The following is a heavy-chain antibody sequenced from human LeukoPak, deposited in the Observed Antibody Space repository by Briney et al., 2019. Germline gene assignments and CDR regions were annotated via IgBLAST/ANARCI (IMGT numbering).Heavy chain of an antibody. CDR2: IYTSGST. D-gene: IGHD3-10*01. CDR1: GDSLSSYY. CDR3: ARGAVKTSFNY. J-gene: IGHJ4*02. Sequence: SETLSLTCTVSGDSLSSYYWTWIRQPAGKGLEWIGRIYTSGSTTYNPSLKSRVTISVDTSKNQFSLKLSSVTAADTAVYYCARGAVKTSFNYWGQGTLVTVSS. V-gene: IGHV4-4*07.